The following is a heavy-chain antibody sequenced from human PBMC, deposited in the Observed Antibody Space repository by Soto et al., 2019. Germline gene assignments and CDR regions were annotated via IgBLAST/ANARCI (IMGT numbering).Heavy chain of an antibody. D-gene: IGHD6-6*01. V-gene: IGHV3-74*01. Sequence: GGSLRLSCAASGFTFSSYWMHWVRQAPGKGLVWVSRINCDGSSTCYADSVKGRFTISRDNAKNTLYLQMNSLRAEDRAVYYCARESTEYSSSFDFWGQGTLVTVSS. CDR1: GFTFSSYW. CDR2: INCDGSST. CDR3: ARESTEYSSSFDF. J-gene: IGHJ4*02.